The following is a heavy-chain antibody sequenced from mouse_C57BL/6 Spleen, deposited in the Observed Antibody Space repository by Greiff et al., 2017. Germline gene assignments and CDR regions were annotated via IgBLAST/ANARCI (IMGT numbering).Heavy chain of an antibody. D-gene: IGHD3-2*02. Sequence: EVMLVESGEGLVKPGGSLKLSCAASGFTFSSYAMSWVRQTPEKRLEWVAYISSGGDYIYYADTVKGRFTISRDNARNTLYLQMSSLKSGYTAMYYCTRVSSARGFDYWGQGTTLTVSS. V-gene: IGHV5-9-1*02. CDR1: GFTFSSYA. J-gene: IGHJ2*01. CDR2: ISSGGDYI. CDR3: TRVSSARGFDY.